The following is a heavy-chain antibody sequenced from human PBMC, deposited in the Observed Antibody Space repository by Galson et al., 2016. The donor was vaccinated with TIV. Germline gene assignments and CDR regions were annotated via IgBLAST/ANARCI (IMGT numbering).Heavy chain of an antibody. Sequence: SLRLSCAASGFSFRNYVMSWVRLAPGKGLEWVSSLSVSGLSTYYADSVKGRFTVSRDNSKNTLYLQMNSLRAEDTAVYFCAKDWAKEVVHRQGFLDYWGQGTLVTVSS. CDR3: AKDWAKEVVHRQGFLDY. CDR2: LSVSGLST. D-gene: IGHD2-15*01. V-gene: IGHV3-23*01. J-gene: IGHJ4*02. CDR1: GFSFRNYV.